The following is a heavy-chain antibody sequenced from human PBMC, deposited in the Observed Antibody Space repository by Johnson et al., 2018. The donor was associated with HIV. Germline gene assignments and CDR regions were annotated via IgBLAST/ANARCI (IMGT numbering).Heavy chain of an antibody. D-gene: IGHD6-13*01. Sequence: VQLVESGGGVVRPGGSLRLSCAASGFTFDDYGMSWVRQIPGKGLEWVSGVNWNGGSAGYADSVKGRFTISRDNAKNSLYLQMNSLRGEDTAVYYCARSKGSIWYGSAFDIWGQGTMVTVSS. CDR2: VNWNGGSA. CDR3: ARSKGSIWYGSAFDI. J-gene: IGHJ3*02. CDR1: GFTFDDYG. V-gene: IGHV3-20*04.